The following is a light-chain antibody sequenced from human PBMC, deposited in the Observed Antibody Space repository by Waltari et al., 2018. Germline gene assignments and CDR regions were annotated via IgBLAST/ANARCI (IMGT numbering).Light chain of an antibody. CDR1: QSVLYSSNNKTY. V-gene: IGKV4-1*01. CDR3: QQYYATPPWT. J-gene: IGKJ1*01. Sequence: IVMTQSPDSLAVSLGERATIHCKSSQSVLYSSNNKTYLAWYQQKARQPTTLLIYWASNRASGVPDRFSGSRSGTDFTLTISSLQAEDVAVYYCQQYYATPPWTFGQGTKVEIK. CDR2: WAS.